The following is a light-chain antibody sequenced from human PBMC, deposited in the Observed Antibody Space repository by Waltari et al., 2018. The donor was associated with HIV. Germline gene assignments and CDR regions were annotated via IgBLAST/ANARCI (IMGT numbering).Light chain of an antibody. CDR3: QQFYSSWT. CDR1: QSVFSTSNGRNY. CDR2: WAS. Sequence: IVMTQSPGSLAVALGDRATTNCKSSQSVFSTSNGRNYLAWYQQKAGQPPRLLISWASTRESGVPDRFSGSGYGADFTLTISSLQAEDVAVYFCQQFYSSWTFGQGTKVEMK. V-gene: IGKV4-1*01. J-gene: IGKJ1*01.